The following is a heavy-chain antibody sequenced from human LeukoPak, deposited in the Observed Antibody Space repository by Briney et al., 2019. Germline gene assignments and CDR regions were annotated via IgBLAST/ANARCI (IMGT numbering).Heavy chain of an antibody. CDR1: GGTFSSYA. V-gene: IGHV1-69*06. D-gene: IGHD4-17*01. Sequence: GASVKVSCKASGGTFSSYAISWVRQAPGQGLEWMGGIIPIFGTANYAQKFQGRVTITADKSTSTAYMELSSLRSEDTAVYYCATVRLGGTVTLFDYWGQGTLVTVSS. CDR3: ATVRLGGTVTLFDY. CDR2: IIPIFGTA. J-gene: IGHJ4*02.